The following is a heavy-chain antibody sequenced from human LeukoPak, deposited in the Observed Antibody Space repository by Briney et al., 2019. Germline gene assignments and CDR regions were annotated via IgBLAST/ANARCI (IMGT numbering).Heavy chain of an antibody. Sequence: SETLSLTCTVSGGSISSSSYYWGWIRQPPGKGLEWIGSIYYSGSTYYNPSLKSRVTISVDTSKNQFSLKLSSVTAADTAVYYCARDGAGIAAAGTYYGMDVWGQGTTVTVSS. V-gene: IGHV4-39*02. CDR3: ARDGAGIAAAGTYYGMDV. J-gene: IGHJ6*02. CDR2: IYYSGST. D-gene: IGHD6-13*01. CDR1: GGSISSSSYY.